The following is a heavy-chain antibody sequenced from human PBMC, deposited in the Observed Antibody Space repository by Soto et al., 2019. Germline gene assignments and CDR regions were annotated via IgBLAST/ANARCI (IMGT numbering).Heavy chain of an antibody. Sequence: SETLSLTCTVSGGSVSSGSYYWSWLRQPPGKGLEWIGYIYYSGSTNYNPSLKSRVTISVDTSKNQFSLKLSSVTAAATAVYYCARDRGGGYSSSWYLGYYYYYGMDVWGQGTTVTVSS. D-gene: IGHD6-13*01. CDR2: IYYSGST. CDR1: GGSVSSGSYY. V-gene: IGHV4-61*01. CDR3: ARDRGGGYSSSWYLGYYYYYGMDV. J-gene: IGHJ6*02.